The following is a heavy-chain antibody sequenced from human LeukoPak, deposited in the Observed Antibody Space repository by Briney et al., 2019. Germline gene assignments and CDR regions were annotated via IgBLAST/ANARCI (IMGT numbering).Heavy chain of an antibody. CDR3: VRGGHGPDY. J-gene: IGHJ4*02. V-gene: IGHV3-7*03. CDR2: IKQDGSVK. CDR1: GFTFSTYW. Sequence: GGSLRLSCAASGFTFSTYWMIWVRQAPGKGLEWVANIKQDGSVKNYVDSVKGRFTISRDNAKNSLYLQMNSLRADDTAMYYCVRGGHGPDYWGQGTLVTVSS.